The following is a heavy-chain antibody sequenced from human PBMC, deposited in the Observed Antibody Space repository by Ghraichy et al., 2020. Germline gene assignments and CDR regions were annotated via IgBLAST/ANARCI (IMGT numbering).Heavy chain of an antibody. Sequence: ASVKVSCKASGYTFTGYYMHWVRQAPGQGLEWMGWINPNSGGTNYAQKFQGRVTMTRDTSISTAYMELSRLRSDDTAVYYCASLDYGDYGYRRWGFDYWGQGTLVTVSS. CDR3: ASLDYGDYGYRRWGFDY. J-gene: IGHJ4*02. CDR2: INPNSGGT. CDR1: GYTFTGYY. D-gene: IGHD4-17*01. V-gene: IGHV1-2*02.